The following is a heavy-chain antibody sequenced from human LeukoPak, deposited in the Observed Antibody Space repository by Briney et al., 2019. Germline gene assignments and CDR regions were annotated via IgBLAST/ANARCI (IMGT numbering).Heavy chain of an antibody. D-gene: IGHD5-18*01. J-gene: IGHJ6*03. V-gene: IGHV1-2*02. CDR1: GYTFTGYY. Sequence: ASVKVSCKASGYTFTGYYMHWVRQAPGQGLEWMGGINPNSGGTNYAQKFQGRVTMTRDTSISTAYMELSRLRSDDTAVYYCARVPAMVSYYYYMDVWGKGTTVTVSS. CDR2: INPNSGGT. CDR3: ARVPAMVSYYYYMDV.